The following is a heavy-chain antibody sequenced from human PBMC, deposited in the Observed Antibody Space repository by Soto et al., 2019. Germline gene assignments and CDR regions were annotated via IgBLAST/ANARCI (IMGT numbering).Heavy chain of an antibody. D-gene: IGHD3-16*01. CDR3: AKGLGQAPFDY. J-gene: IGHJ4*02. V-gene: IGHV3-30*18. CDR2: ISYDGSSK. CDR1: GSTFSSYG. Sequence: GGSLRLSCAASGSTFSSYGMHWVRQAPGKGLEWVAVISYDGSSKYYADSVKGRFTISRDNSKNTLYLQMNSLRAEDTAVYYCAKGLGQAPFDYWGQGTLVTVSS.